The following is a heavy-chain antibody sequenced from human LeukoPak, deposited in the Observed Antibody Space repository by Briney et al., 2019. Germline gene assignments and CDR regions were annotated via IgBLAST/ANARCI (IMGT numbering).Heavy chain of an antibody. CDR2: ISSNGGST. J-gene: IGHJ4*02. CDR3: ARDQGCSSTSCYAFDY. CDR1: GFTFSSYA. Sequence: GGSLRLSCAASGFTFSSYAMRWVRQAPGKGLEYVSAISSNGGSTYYANSVKGRFTISRDNSKNTLYLQMGSLRAEDMAVYYFARDQGCSSTSCYAFDYWGQGTLVTVSS. V-gene: IGHV3-64*01. D-gene: IGHD2-2*01.